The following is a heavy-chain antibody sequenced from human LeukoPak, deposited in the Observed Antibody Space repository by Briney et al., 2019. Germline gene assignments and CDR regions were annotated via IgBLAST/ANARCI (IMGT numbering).Heavy chain of an antibody. CDR2: ISHSGSTK. J-gene: IGHJ5*02. CDR3: TKLAEVSAAS. V-gene: IGHV3-48*03. Sequence: GGPVTHSCAASGFSFSSYEMNWVRQAPGRGLEWVSNISHSGSTKYYADSVKGRFTVSRDNAKNSLYLQMNSLRAGDTGVYYCTKLAEVSAASWGQGFPVTFST. D-gene: IGHD1-26*01. CDR1: GFSFSSYE.